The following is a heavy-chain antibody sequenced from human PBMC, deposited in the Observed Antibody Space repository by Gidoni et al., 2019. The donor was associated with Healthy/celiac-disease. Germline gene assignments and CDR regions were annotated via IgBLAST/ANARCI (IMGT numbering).Heavy chain of an antibody. CDR3: ALTTVTHDAFDI. Sequence: QVQLVQSGAEVKKPGSSVKVSCKASGGTFSSYTLSWVRQAPGQGLEWMGRIIPILGIANYAQKFQGRVTITADKSTSTAYMELSSLRSEDTAVYYCALTTVTHDAFDIWGQGTMVTVSS. CDR2: IIPILGIA. D-gene: IGHD4-17*01. V-gene: IGHV1-69*02. CDR1: GGTFSSYT. J-gene: IGHJ3*02.